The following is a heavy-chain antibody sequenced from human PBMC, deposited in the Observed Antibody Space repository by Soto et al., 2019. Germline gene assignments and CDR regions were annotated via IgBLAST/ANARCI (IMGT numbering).Heavy chain of an antibody. CDR1: GFTVSSNY. D-gene: IGHD3-9*01. J-gene: IGHJ4*02. CDR3: ARLEGLATISYYSDF. V-gene: IGHV4-59*05. Sequence: GSLRLSSAASGFTVSSNYMSWVRQSPGKGLEWIGSIYYSGNTYYNPSLESRVTISVDKSNNEFSLKVISVTAADTAVYYCARLEGLATISYYSDFWGQGSLVTVSS. CDR2: IYYSGNT.